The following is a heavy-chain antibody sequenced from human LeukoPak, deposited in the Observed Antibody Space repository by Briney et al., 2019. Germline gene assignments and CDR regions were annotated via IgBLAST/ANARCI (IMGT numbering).Heavy chain of an antibody. CDR1: GGSISSGSYY. CDR3: ASGIGSSWLDY. D-gene: IGHD6-13*01. J-gene: IGHJ4*02. V-gene: IGHV4-61*02. CDR2: IYTSGST. Sequence: SQTLSLTCTVSGGSISSGSYYWSWIRQPAGKGLEWIGRIYTSGSTNYNPSLKSRVTISVDTSKNQFSLKLNSVSAADTAVYYCASGIGSSWLDYWGQGTLVTVSS.